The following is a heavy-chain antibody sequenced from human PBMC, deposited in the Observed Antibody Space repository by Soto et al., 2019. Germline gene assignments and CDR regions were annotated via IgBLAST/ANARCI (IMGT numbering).Heavy chain of an antibody. Sequence: GESLKIYCKGSGYSFTSYWIGWVRQMPGKGLEWMGIIDPGDSDTRYSPSFQGQDTLSADKSISTAYLQWSSLKASDTAMYYCARQVDDFWSGQNYYYYYYMDVWGKGTTVTVSS. V-gene: IGHV5-51*01. J-gene: IGHJ6*03. CDR1: GYSFTSYW. D-gene: IGHD3-3*01. CDR3: ARQVDDFWSGQNYYYYYYMDV. CDR2: IDPGDSDT.